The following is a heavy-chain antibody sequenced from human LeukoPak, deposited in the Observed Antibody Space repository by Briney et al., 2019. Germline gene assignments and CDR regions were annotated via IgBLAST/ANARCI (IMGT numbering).Heavy chain of an antibody. J-gene: IGHJ3*02. D-gene: IGHD6-13*01. CDR2: INPNSGGT. CDR1: GYTFTVYY. V-gene: IGHV1-2*02. CDR3: ARPSYSSSWYHDAFDI. Sequence: ASVTVSCKASGYTFTVYYMHWVRQAPGQGLEWMGWINPNSGGTNYAQKFQGRVTMTRDTSISTAYMELSRLRSDDTAVYYCARPSYSSSWYHDAFDIWGQGTMVTVSS.